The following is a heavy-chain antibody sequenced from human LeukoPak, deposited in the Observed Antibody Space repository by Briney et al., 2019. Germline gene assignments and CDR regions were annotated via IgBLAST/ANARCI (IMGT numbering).Heavy chain of an antibody. Sequence: PGGSLRLSCAASGFTFSNAWMSWVREAPGKGVEWVGRIKSKSDGGTTDYAAPVKGRFTISRDDSKNTLYLQMNSLKTEDTAVYYCTTTLILLWFGDAFDIWGQGTMVTVSS. V-gene: IGHV3-15*01. D-gene: IGHD3-10*01. CDR3: TTTLILLWFGDAFDI. CDR2: IKSKSDGGTT. CDR1: GFTFSNAW. J-gene: IGHJ3*02.